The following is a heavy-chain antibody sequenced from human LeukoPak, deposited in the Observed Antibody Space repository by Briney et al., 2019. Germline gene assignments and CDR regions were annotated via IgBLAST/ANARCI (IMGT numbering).Heavy chain of an antibody. CDR1: GFNIGHYG. V-gene: IGHV3-30*02. Sequence: GGSLRLSCVGSGFNIGHYGLHWVRQAPGKGLEWVAFIQADAQNRWYADSVKGRFTISKDNSKSTVYLHMNSLKGDDTAVYYCAEDFWALDATQNSDWGQGTLVTVSS. CDR2: IQADAQNR. J-gene: IGHJ4*02. D-gene: IGHD3-3*01. CDR3: AEDFWALDATQNSD.